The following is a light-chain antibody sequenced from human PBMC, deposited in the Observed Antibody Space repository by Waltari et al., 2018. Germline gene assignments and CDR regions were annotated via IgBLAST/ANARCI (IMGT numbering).Light chain of an antibody. CDR1: QGRSNY. CDR2: ATS. J-gene: IGKJ5*01. V-gene: IGKV1-9*01. CDR3: QQLNSYSLIT. Sequence: DIQLTQSPSLLSASVGDRVTITCRASQGRSNYLAWYQQKQGRAPKLLISATSTLQSGVPSRFSGSSSGTEFTLTISDLQPEDFTTYYCQQLNSYSLITFGQGTRLEIK.